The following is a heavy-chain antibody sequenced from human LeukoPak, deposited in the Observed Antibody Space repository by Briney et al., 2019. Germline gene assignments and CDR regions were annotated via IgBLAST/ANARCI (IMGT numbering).Heavy chain of an antibody. V-gene: IGHV3-74*01. Sequence: PGGSLRLSCAASGFTFSGFWMHWVRQAPGKGLVWVSCISFDGSDATYADSVKGRSTISRDNSKNTLYLQMNSLRAEDTAVYYCARGSKDYGDYVLYYFDYWGQGTLVTVSS. D-gene: IGHD4-17*01. J-gene: IGHJ4*02. CDR2: ISFDGSDA. CDR1: GFTFSGFW. CDR3: ARGSKDYGDYVLYYFDY.